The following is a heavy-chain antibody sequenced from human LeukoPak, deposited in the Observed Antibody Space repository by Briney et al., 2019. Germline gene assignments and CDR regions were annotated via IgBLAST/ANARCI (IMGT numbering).Heavy chain of an antibody. V-gene: IGHV3-15*01. J-gene: IGHJ3*02. CDR2: IKSKTDGGTT. CDR3: TTAPRGYCSGGSCSYAFDI. D-gene: IGHD2-15*01. CDR1: GFTFSNAW. Sequence: GGSLRLSCAACGFTFSNAWMSWVRQAPGKGLEWVGRIKSKTDGGTTDYAAPVKGRFTISRDDSKNTLYLQMNSLKSEDTAVYYCTTAPRGYCSGGSCSYAFDIWGQGTMVTVSS.